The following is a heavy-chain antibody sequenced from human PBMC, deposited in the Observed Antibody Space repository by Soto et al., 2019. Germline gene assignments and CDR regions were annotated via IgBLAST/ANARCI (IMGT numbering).Heavy chain of an antibody. V-gene: IGHV4-34*01. CDR1: GSLPVGSLSTYF. J-gene: IGHJ6*02. CDR2: INHSGSP. CDR3: ARARFSQWSQDYYGLDV. D-gene: IGHD3-3*01. Sequence: SETLSLTCGLSGSLPVGSLSTYFWTWIRQPPGKGLEWIGEINHSGSPNYSPSLRGRVTISLDTSKKQSSLNLSSVTAADTAVYFCARARFSQWSQDYYGLDVWGQGTTVTV.